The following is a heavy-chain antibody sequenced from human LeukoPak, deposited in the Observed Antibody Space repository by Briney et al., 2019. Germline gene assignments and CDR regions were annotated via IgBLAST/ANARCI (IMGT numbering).Heavy chain of an antibody. V-gene: IGHV4-59*08. Sequence: SETLSLTCTVSGGSISSYYWSWIRQPPGKGLEWIGYIYYSGSTNYNPSLKSRVTISVGTSKNQFSLKLSSVTAADTAVYYCARFFSYGLFDYWGQGTLVTVSS. CDR1: GGSISSYY. CDR3: ARFFSYGLFDY. D-gene: IGHD5-18*01. J-gene: IGHJ4*02. CDR2: IYYSGST.